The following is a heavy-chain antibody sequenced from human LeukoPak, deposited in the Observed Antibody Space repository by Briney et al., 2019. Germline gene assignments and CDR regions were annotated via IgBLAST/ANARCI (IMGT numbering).Heavy chain of an antibody. CDR3: AKYSSGWYYPYYFDY. V-gene: IGHV3-23*01. J-gene: IGHJ4*02. CDR1: GFTFSSYS. Sequence: GSLRLSCAASGFTFSSYSMNWVRQAPGKGLEWVSAISGSGGSTYYADSVKGRFTISRDNSKNTLYLQMNSLRAEDTAVYYCAKYSSGWYYPYYFDYWGQGTLVTVSS. CDR2: ISGSGGST. D-gene: IGHD6-19*01.